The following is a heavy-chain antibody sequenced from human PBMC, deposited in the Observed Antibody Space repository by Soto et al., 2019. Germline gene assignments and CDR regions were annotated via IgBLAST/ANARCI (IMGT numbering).Heavy chain of an antibody. CDR2: MSPNSGST. CDR1: GYTFTTYD. J-gene: IGHJ4*02. CDR3: ARGVDAGVDY. Sequence: QVHLVQSGAEVKEPGASVKVSCKASGYTFTTYDINWVRQATGQGLEWMRWMSPNSGSTGYAQKFQGRVTMTRDTSKGIAYMELSSLTSEDTAVYYCARGVDAGVDYWGQGALVTVSS. D-gene: IGHD3-9*01. V-gene: IGHV1-8*01.